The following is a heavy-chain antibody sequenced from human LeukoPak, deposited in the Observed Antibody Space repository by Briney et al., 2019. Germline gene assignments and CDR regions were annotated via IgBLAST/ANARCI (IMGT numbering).Heavy chain of an antibody. CDR2: ITTSGGT. J-gene: IGHJ6*02. D-gene: IGHD2-21*01. V-gene: IGHV3-23*01. CDR3: AKAPVWNYYYGLDV. CDR1: GLTASHNVNNA. Sequence: AGGSLRLSCAASGLTASHNVNNAMSWVRHAPGKGLEWVSGITTSGGTYYADSVKGRFTISRENSNNTLYLHMDSLRAEDTAVYYCAKAPVWNYYYGLDVWGQGTTVTVSS.